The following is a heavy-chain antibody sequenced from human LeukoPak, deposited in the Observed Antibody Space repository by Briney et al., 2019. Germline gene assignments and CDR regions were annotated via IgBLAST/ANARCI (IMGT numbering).Heavy chain of an antibody. CDR3: AKDLRSSGWYVLDV. CDR2: ISYDGSDR. D-gene: IGHD6-19*01. V-gene: IGHV3-30*18. Sequence: PGGSLRLSCAASGFTFSTYGMHWVRQAPGKGLEWVALISYDGSDRYYSNSVKGRFTISRDNSKNTLYLQMNSLRAEDTAVYYCAKDLRSSGWYVLDVRGQGTTVSVSS. J-gene: IGHJ6*02. CDR1: GFTFSTYG.